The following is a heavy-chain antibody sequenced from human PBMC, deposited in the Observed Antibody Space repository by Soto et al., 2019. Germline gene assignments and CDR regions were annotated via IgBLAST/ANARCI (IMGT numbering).Heavy chain of an antibody. Sequence: QVQLVQSGAEVKKPGASVKVSCKASGYTFTSYYMHWVRQAPGQGLEWMGIINPSGGSTSYAQKFRGRVTMSRDTSTRGVSMERSSLRSEDTAVYYCARAQDRGDRIAAAGTGYFDYWGQGPLVTVSS. CDR3: ARAQDRGDRIAAAGTGYFDY. CDR1: GYTFTSYY. D-gene: IGHD6-13*01. V-gene: IGHV1-46*03. J-gene: IGHJ4*02. CDR2: INPSGGST.